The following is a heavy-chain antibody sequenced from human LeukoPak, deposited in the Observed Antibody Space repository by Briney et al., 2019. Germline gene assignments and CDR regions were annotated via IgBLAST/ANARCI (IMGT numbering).Heavy chain of an antibody. J-gene: IGHJ4*02. CDR3: ARVLVLAPDY. V-gene: IGHV3-21*01. CDR2: ISSSSSYI. CDR1: GFTFSSYS. Sequence: GGSLRLSCAASGFTFSSYSMNWVRQAPGKGLEWVSSISSSSSYIYYADSVKGRFTISRDNAKNSLYQQMNSLRAEDTAVYYCARVLVLAPDYWGQGTLVTVSS. D-gene: IGHD3-3*01.